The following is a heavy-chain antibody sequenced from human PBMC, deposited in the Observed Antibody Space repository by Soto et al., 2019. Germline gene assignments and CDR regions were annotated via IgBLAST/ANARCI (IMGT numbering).Heavy chain of an antibody. D-gene: IGHD5-12*01. V-gene: IGHV1-69*02. J-gene: IGHJ4*02. Sequence: QVQLVQSGAEVKKPGSSVKVSCKASGGTFSTSTFTWVRQAPGQGLEWMGRTIPLLNVADYAQDFQGRLTPPADISTSPTYMELTRLTSTDTAVSDCALECPIGSTFSGYDALDSWGEGALVTVSS. CDR1: GGTFSTST. CDR2: TIPLLNVA. CDR3: ALECPIGSTFSGYDALDS.